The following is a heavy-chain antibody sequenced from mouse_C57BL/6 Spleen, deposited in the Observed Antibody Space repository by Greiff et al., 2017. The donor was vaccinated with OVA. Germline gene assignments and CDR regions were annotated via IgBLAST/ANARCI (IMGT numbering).Heavy chain of an antibody. CDR2: IYPGDGDT. CDR1: GYAFSSSW. D-gene: IGHD3-2*02. Sequence: VKLQESGPELVKPGASVKISCKASGYAFSSSWMNWVKQRPGKGLEWIGRIYPGDGDTNYNGKFKGKATLTADKSSSTAYMQLSSLTSEDSAVYFCARRTLDSSGYGDYWGQGTSVTVSS. J-gene: IGHJ4*01. CDR3: ARRTLDSSGYGDY. V-gene: IGHV1-82*01.